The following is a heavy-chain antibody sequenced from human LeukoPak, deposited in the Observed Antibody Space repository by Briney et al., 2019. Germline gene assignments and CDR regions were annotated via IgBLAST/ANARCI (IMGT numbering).Heavy chain of an antibody. D-gene: IGHD2-15*01. CDR3: ARKRGVEY. CDR2: IKQDGSEK. Sequence: GGSLRLSCATSGFTFSNSWMTWVRQAPGKGLEWVANIKQDGSEKYYVDSAKGRFTISRDNAKNSLYLQMNSLRAEDTAVYYCARKRGVEYWGQGTLVTVSS. CDR1: GFTFSNSW. J-gene: IGHJ4*02. V-gene: IGHV3-7*01.